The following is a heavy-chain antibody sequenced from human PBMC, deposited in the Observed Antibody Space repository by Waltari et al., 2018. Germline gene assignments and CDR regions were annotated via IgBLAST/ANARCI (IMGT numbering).Heavy chain of an antibody. CDR1: GFTFSSYA. CDR2: ISYDGRNK. V-gene: IGHV3-30*04. D-gene: IGHD3-10*01. Sequence: QVQLVESGGGVVQPGRSLRLSCAASGFTFSSYAMHWVRQAPGKGLEWVAVISYDGRNKYYADSVKGRFTISRDNSKNTLYLQMNSLRAEDTAVYYCARLSSGAAADDAFDIWGQGTMVTVSS. CDR3: ARLSSGAAADDAFDI. J-gene: IGHJ3*02.